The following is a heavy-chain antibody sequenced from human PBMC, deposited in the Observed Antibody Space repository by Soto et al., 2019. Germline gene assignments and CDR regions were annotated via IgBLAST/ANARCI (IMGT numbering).Heavy chain of an antibody. CDR3: AGERSAGGGNWFDP. D-gene: IGHD3-10*01. CDR2: MNPNSGNT. Sequence: QVQLVQSGAEVKKPGASVKVSCKASGYTFTSYDINWVRQATGQGLEWMGWMNPNSGNTAYAQKFQGRVTMTRNTSRSTAYTGLSRLRSEDTAVYSWAGERSAGGGNWFDPWGQGTLVTVSS. V-gene: IGHV1-8*01. CDR1: GYTFTSYD. J-gene: IGHJ5*02.